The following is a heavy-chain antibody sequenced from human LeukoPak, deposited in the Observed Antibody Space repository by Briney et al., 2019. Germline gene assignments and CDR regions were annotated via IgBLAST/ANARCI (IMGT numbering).Heavy chain of an antibody. CDR1: GFTFSDYY. J-gene: IGHJ4*02. V-gene: IGHV3-11*06. Sequence: GGSLRLSCAASGFTFSDYYMSWIRQAPGKGLEWIAYVSSSSTYTNYAGSVKGRFTISRDNSKNTLYLQMNSLRAEDTAVYYCARDLLGYSYDAYYFDFWGQGTLVTVSS. CDR2: VSSSSTYT. D-gene: IGHD5-18*01. CDR3: ARDLLGYSYDAYYFDF.